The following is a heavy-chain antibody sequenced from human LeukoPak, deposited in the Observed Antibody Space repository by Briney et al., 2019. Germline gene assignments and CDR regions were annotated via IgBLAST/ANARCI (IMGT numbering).Heavy chain of an antibody. D-gene: IGHD3-9*01. Sequence: PGGSLRLSCAASGFTFSSYWMSWVRQAPGKGLEWVANIKQDGSEKYYVDSVKGRFTISRGNAKNSLYLQMNSLRAEDTAVYYCARDSSLRRYFDWSYSFDYWGQGTLVTVSS. CDR1: GFTFSSYW. CDR3: ARDSSLRRYFDWSYSFDY. V-gene: IGHV3-7*01. CDR2: IKQDGSEK. J-gene: IGHJ4*02.